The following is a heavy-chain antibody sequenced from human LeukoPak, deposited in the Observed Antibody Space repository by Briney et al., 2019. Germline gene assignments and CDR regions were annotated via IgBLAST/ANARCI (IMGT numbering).Heavy chain of an antibody. Sequence: GGSLRLSCAASGFTFSSYAMSWVRQAPGKGLEWVSAINGSGGSTYYADSVKGRFTISRDNSKNTLYLQMNSLRAEDTAVYYCAKDGAGRWLQPLYYYYMDVWGKGTTVTVSS. CDR1: GFTFSSYA. CDR2: INGSGGST. V-gene: IGHV3-23*01. J-gene: IGHJ6*03. D-gene: IGHD5-24*01. CDR3: AKDGAGRWLQPLYYYYMDV.